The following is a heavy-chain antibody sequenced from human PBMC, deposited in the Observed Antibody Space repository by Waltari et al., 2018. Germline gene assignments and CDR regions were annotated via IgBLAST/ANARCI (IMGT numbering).Heavy chain of an antibody. J-gene: IGHJ6*02. CDR1: GGTFSSYT. CDR2: IIPILGIA. D-gene: IGHD5-18*01. V-gene: IGHV1-69*02. CDR3: AVTAMVTSWNTGVYYYYGMDV. Sequence: QVQLVQSGAEVKKPGSSVKVSCKASGGTFSSYTISWVRQAPGQGLEWMGRIIPILGIANYAQKFQGRVTITAYKSTSTADMELSSLRSEDTAVYYCAVTAMVTSWNTGVYYYYGMDVWGQGTTVTVSS.